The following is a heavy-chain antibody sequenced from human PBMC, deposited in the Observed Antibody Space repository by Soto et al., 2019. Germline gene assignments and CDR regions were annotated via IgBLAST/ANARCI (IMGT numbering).Heavy chain of an antibody. CDR1: GGSISSYY. D-gene: IGHD3-9*01. V-gene: IGHV4-59*01. J-gene: IGHJ5*02. CDR3: ARATLRYFDP. CDR2: IYYSGST. Sequence: ETLSLTCTVSGGSISSYYWSWIRQPPGKGLEWIGYIYYSGSTNYNPSLKSRVTISVDTSKNQFSLKLSSVTAADTAVYYCARATLRYFDPWGQGTLITVSS.